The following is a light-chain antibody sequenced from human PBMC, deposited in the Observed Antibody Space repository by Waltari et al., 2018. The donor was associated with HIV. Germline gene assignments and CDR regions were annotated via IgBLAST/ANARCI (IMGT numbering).Light chain of an antibody. V-gene: IGKV3-20*01. CDR1: QSVSSRS. CDR3: QQYGTSPRT. J-gene: IGKJ1*01. CDR2: GAS. Sequence: EIVLTQSPGTMSLSPGERAPRSCRASQSVSSRSLAWYQQRPGQAPRLLISGASSRATGIPDRFSGSGSGTDFTLTISRLEPGDFAVYYCQQYGTSPRTFGQGTKVEIK.